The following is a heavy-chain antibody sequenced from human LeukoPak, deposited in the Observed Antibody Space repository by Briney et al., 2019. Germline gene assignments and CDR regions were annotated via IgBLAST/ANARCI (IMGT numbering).Heavy chain of an antibody. J-gene: IGHJ5*02. CDR3: ARHAKYNYFVP. V-gene: IGHV4-39*01. CDR1: GGSVISDTYY. Sequence: PSETLSPTCTVSGGSVISDTYYWGWIRQPPGKGLEWIGSIHYSESTYYTPSLKTRITMSVDTSKNQFSLKLRSVTAADTAVYSCARHAKYNYFVPWGQGTLVTVSS. CDR2: IHYSEST.